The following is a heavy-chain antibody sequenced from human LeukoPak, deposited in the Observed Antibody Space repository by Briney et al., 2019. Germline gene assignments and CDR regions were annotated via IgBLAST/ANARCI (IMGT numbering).Heavy chain of an antibody. V-gene: IGHV1-69*13. Sequence: ASVKVSCKASGGTFSGYAISWVRQAPGQGLEWMGGIIPIFSTANYAQKFQGRVTITADESTSTAYMELSSLRSEDTAVYYCARAVERGPMVYARYYFDYWGQGTLVTVSS. CDR3: ARAVERGPMVYARYYFDY. D-gene: IGHD2-8*01. CDR2: IIPIFSTA. J-gene: IGHJ4*02. CDR1: GGTFSGYA.